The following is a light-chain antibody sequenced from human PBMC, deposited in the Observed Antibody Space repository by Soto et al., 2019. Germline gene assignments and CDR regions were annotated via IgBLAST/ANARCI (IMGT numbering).Light chain of an antibody. CDR2: KAS. Sequence: DIQMTQSPSTLSASVGDRVTITCRASQSVSRWLAWYQQKPGKAPKLLLYKASTLESGVPSRFSGSGSGTDFTLAISSLQPDDSATYYCQQYNDNWTFGQGPKVEIK. CDR1: QSVSRW. J-gene: IGKJ1*01. V-gene: IGKV1-5*03. CDR3: QQYNDNWT.